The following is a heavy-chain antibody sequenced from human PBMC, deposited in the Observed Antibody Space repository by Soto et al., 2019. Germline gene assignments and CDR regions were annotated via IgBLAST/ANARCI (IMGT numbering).Heavy chain of an antibody. D-gene: IGHD2-2*01. CDR2: INHSGST. Sequence: PSETLSLTCAVYGGSFRGYYWSWIRQPPGKGLEWIGEINHSGSTNYNPSLKSRVTISVDTSKNQFSLKLSSVTAADTAVYYCARASSNYCSSTSCYRRHGPGFDYWGQGTLVTVSS. V-gene: IGHV4-34*01. CDR1: GGSFRGYY. CDR3: ARASSNYCSSTSCYRRHGPGFDY. J-gene: IGHJ4*02.